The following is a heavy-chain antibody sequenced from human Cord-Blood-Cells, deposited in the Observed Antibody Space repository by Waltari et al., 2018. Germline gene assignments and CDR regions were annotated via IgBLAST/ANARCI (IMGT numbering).Heavy chain of an antibody. CDR1: GGSFSGYY. CDR2: INHSGST. D-gene: IGHD3-22*01. CDR3: ARGPYYYDSSGYYDY. V-gene: IGHV4-34*01. Sequence: QVQLQQWGAGLLKPSETLSLTCAVYGGSFSGYYWSWIRQPPGKGLEWIGEINHSGSTNYNPSLKSRVTISVDTSKNQFSLKLSSVTAADTAVYYCARGPYYYDSSGYYDYWGQGTLVTVSS. J-gene: IGHJ4*02.